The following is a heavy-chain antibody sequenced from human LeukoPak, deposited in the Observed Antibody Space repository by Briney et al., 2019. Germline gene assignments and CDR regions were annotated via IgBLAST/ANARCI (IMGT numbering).Heavy chain of an antibody. CDR1: AFIFSSYD. V-gene: IGHV3-30*18. J-gene: IGHJ4*02. D-gene: IGHD2-8*01. CDR2: ISHDGTNK. CDR3: VKDGLMRFFDY. Sequence: GGSLRLSCAASAFIFSSYDMHWVRQAPGKGLEWVALISHDGTNKQYADSVKGRFTISRDNSKNTLYLQMNSLRAEETAVYYCVKDGLMRFFDYWGQGTLVTVSS.